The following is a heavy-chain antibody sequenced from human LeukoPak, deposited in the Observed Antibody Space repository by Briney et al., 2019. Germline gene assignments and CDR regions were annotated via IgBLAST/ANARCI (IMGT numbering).Heavy chain of an antibody. CDR1: GGSISPYY. D-gene: IGHD4-23*01. Sequence: PSETLSLTCTVSGGSISPYYWSWIRQPPGKGLEWIGYIYYSGSTNYNPSLKSRVTISVDRSKNQFSLKLSSVTAADTAVYYCARVTFDYGGNNWFDPWGQGTLVTVSS. CDR2: IYYSGST. CDR3: ARVTFDYGGNNWFDP. J-gene: IGHJ5*02. V-gene: IGHV4-59*12.